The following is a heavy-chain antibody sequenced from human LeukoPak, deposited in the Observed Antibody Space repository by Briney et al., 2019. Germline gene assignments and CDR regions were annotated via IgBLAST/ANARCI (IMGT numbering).Heavy chain of an antibody. CDR1: GYSISSGYY. CDR2: IYHSGST. Sequence: SETLSLTCTVSGYSISSGYYWGWIRQPPGKGLEWIGSIYHSGSTYYNPSLKSRVTISVDTSKNQFSLRLTSVTAADTAIYYCARGLLGATRAFDIWGQGAMVTVSP. D-gene: IGHD1-26*01. CDR3: ARGLLGATRAFDI. J-gene: IGHJ3*02. V-gene: IGHV4-38-2*02.